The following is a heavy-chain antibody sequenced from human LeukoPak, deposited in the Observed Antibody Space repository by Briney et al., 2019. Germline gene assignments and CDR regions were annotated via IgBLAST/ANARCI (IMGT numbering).Heavy chain of an antibody. CDR3: VRDYFTTISGYHEYYLDL. J-gene: IGHJ4*01. CDR1: GFSVGDNY. D-gene: IGHD3-22*01. CDR2: IYRFGST. Sequence: GGSLRLSCEASGFSVGDNYMTWVRQAPGKGPEWVSVIYRFGSTIYADSVQGRFTISRDTSNNTLFLQMNSLRAEDTAVYYCVRDYFTTISGYHEYYLDLWGHGTLVTVSS. V-gene: IGHV3-53*01.